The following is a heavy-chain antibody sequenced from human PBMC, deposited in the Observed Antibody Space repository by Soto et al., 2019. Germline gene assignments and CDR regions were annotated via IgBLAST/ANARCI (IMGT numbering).Heavy chain of an antibody. CDR3: ARAPGSSGYSDYFDY. CDR1: GFTVSSSY. V-gene: IGHV3-53*01. J-gene: IGHJ4*02. D-gene: IGHD3-22*01. CDR2: IYSGGST. Sequence: GGSLRLSCAASGFTVSSSYMSRVRQAPGQGLEWVLVIYSGGSTYYADSVKGRFTISRDNSKNTLYLQMNSLRAEDTAVYYCARAPGSSGYSDYFDYWGQGTLVTVSS.